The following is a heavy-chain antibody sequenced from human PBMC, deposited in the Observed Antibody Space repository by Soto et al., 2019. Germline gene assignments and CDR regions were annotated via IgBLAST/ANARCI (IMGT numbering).Heavy chain of an antibody. CDR1: GFTFSSYG. V-gene: IGHV3-30*18. CDR3: AKDTTAIWLLDYYYGMDV. CDR2: ISYDGSNK. J-gene: IGHJ6*02. D-gene: IGHD5-18*01. Sequence: QVQLVESGGGVVQPGRSLRLSCAASGFTFSSYGMHWVRQAPGKGLEWVAVISYDGSNKYYADSVKGRFTISRDNSKNTLYLQMNSLRAEDTAVYYCAKDTTAIWLLDYYYGMDVWDQGTTVTVSS.